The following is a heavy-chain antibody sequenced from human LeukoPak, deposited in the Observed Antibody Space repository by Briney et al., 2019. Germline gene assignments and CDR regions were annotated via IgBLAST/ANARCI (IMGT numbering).Heavy chain of an antibody. D-gene: IGHD1-26*01. Sequence: PGGSLRLSCAASGFTFSSYWMSWVRQAPGKGLGWVASIKQEGSEKYYVDSVKGRFTISRDNAKNSLYLQMNSLRAEDTAVYYCARGLGAAHFDYWGQGTLVTVSS. V-gene: IGHV3-7*04. CDR1: GFTFSSYW. CDR3: ARGLGAAHFDY. J-gene: IGHJ4*02. CDR2: IKQEGSEK.